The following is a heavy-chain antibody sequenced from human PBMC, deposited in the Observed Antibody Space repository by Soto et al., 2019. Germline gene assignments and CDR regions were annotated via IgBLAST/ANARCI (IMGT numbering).Heavy chain of an antibody. CDR1: GGAISSGGYS. D-gene: IGHD5-12*01. Sequence: TLSLTCAVSGGAISSGGYSWSWIRQPRGKGLAWIGYIDHSGSTYYNPSLKSRVTISVDRSKNQFSLKLSSVTAADTAVYYCARDRLYRGSIWFDPWGQGTLVTVS. V-gene: IGHV4-30-2*01. CDR2: IDHSGST. J-gene: IGHJ5*02. CDR3: ARDRLYRGSIWFDP.